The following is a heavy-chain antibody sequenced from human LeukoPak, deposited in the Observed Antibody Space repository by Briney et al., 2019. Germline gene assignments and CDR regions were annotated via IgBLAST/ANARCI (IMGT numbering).Heavy chain of an antibody. Sequence: ASVKVSCKASGYIFAGSYMHWVRQAPGQGLEWMGWINPNSGDTNYAQKFQGRVTMTTDTSTSTVYMELSSLRSEDTAVYYCARSSTLGNYFDYWGQGTLVTVSS. J-gene: IGHJ4*02. CDR2: INPNSGDT. CDR3: ARSSTLGNYFDY. V-gene: IGHV1-2*02. D-gene: IGHD6-13*01. CDR1: GYIFAGSY.